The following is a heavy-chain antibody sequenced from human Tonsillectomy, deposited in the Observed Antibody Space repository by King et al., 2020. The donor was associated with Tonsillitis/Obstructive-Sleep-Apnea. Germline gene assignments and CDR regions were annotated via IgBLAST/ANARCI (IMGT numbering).Heavy chain of an antibody. D-gene: IGHD2-2*01. J-gene: IGHJ5*02. V-gene: IGHV4-34*01. CDR2: INHRGNT. CDR3: ARLVENTSCPCFDP. Sequence: VQLQQWGAGLLKPSETLSLTCAVYGGSFSGYYWSWIRQPPGQGLEWIGEINHRGNTNYNPSLKSRVTISVDTSKNQFSLKLSSLTAADTAVYYCARLVENTSCPCFDPWGQGTLVTVSS. CDR1: GGSFSGYY.